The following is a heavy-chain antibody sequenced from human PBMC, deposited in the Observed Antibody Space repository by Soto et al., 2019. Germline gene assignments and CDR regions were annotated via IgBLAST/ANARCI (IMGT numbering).Heavy chain of an antibody. D-gene: IGHD4-17*01. Sequence: PGGSLRLSCAASGFTFSSYSMNWVRQAPGKGLEWVSYISSSSSTIYYADSVKGRFTISRDNAKNSLYLQMNSLRSEDTAVYYCARALPTRTVTTSGAHFDYWGQGTLVTVSS. J-gene: IGHJ4*02. CDR1: GFTFSSYS. CDR2: ISSSSSTI. CDR3: ARALPTRTVTTSGAHFDY. V-gene: IGHV3-48*01.